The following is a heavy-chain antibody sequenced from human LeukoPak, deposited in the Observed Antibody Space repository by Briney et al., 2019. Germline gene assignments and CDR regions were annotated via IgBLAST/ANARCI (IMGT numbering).Heavy chain of an antibody. D-gene: IGHD1-14*01. V-gene: IGHV3-53*01. Sequence: GGSLRLSCAASGFTVSSNYMSWVRQAPGKGLEWVSVIYSGGSTYYADSAKGRFTISRDNSKNTLYLQMNSLRAEDTAFYYCARQTMRARPFDYWGQGTLVTVSS. J-gene: IGHJ4*02. CDR2: IYSGGST. CDR3: ARQTMRARPFDY. CDR1: GFTVSSNY.